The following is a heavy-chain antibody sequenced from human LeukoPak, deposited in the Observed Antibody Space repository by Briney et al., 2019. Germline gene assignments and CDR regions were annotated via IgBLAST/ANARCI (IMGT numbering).Heavy chain of an antibody. V-gene: IGHV3-23*01. CDR2: IFASGAST. CDR3: AKHRYGQYYYGMDV. D-gene: IGHD5-18*01. Sequence: GGSLRLSCAASGFTFSNHSISWVRLAPGKGLEWDSAIFASGASTYYGDSVKGRFTISRDNSKNTLYLQMNSLRVEGTAVYFCAKHRYGQYYYGMDVWGQGTTVTVSS. CDR1: GFTFSNHS. J-gene: IGHJ6*02.